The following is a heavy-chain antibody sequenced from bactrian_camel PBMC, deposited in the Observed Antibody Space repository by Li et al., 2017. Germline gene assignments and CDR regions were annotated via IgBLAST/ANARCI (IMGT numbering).Heavy chain of an antibody. D-gene: IGHD1*01. J-gene: IGHJ4*01. Sequence: HVQLVESGGGSVQAGGPLRLSCVNSGPRYCSYDMTWYRQVPGKEREYVAGVGKDGTAAYADSVKGRFIASVDSDKNTLFLQMDSLKTEDTAMYYCKAQSASWNAPACGNWADDYWGQGTQVTVS. CDR1: GPRYCSYD. CDR2: VGKDGTA. CDR3: KAQSASWNAPACGNWADDY. V-gene: IGHV3S55*01.